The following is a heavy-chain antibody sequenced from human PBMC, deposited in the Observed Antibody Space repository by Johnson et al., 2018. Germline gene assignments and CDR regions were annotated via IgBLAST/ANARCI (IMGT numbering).Heavy chain of an antibody. D-gene: IGHD2-21*02. CDR2: ISYGGTTK. Sequence: QLAESGGGVVQPGRSLRLPGAPSGFHFSTYGMHWVRQATGKGLAWGAVISYGGTTKYFADSVQGRLPIPKDNSKNPLYLQMNRLRAQATAGYYCAGFLPYCGGDCFHDAFDIWGQGTMGTVSS. CDR1: GFHFSTYG. J-gene: IGHJ3*02. CDR3: AGFLPYCGGDCFHDAFDI. V-gene: IGHV3-30*03.